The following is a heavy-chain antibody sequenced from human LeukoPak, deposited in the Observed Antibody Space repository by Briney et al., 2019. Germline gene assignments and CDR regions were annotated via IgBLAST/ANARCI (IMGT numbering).Heavy chain of an antibody. J-gene: IGHJ3*02. Sequence: GGSLRLSCADSGGLTFNSYAMNWVRQAPGKGLEWVGRISRSGDTTHYADSVKGRFSISRDNAKNSLFLQMNSLRDEDTAAYYCARDLHYAFDIWGQGTMVTVSS. D-gene: IGHD3-10*01. V-gene: IGHV3-48*02. CDR1: GGLTFNSYA. CDR2: ISRSGDTT. CDR3: ARDLHYAFDI.